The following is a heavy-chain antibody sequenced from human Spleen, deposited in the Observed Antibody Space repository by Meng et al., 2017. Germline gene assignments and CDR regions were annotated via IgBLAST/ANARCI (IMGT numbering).Heavy chain of an antibody. D-gene: IGHD4-17*01. CDR1: GFTFSSYG. CDR3: AREAVNDAFDI. CDR2: IWYDGSNK. V-gene: IGHV3-33*01. J-gene: IGHJ3*02. Sequence: GESLKISCAASGFTFSSYGMHWVRQAPGKGLEWVAVIWYDGSNKYYADSVKGRFTISRDNSKNTLYLQMNSLRAEDTAVYYCAREAVNDAFDIWGQGTMVTVSS.